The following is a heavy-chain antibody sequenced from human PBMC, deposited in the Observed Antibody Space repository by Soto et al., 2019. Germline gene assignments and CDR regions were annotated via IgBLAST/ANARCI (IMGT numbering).Heavy chain of an antibody. D-gene: IGHD6-19*01. CDR1: GFTFSSYA. CDR3: ARGRRGWFCQDY. J-gene: IGHJ4*02. V-gene: IGHV3-23*01. CDR2: ISGGGSST. Sequence: PGGSLRLSCAASGFTFSSYAMSWVRQAPGKGLEWVSPISGGGSSTSYADSVKGRFTISRDNAKNTLFLQMNSLRAEDMAGYYKARGRRGWFCQDYWGQGTLVTVSS.